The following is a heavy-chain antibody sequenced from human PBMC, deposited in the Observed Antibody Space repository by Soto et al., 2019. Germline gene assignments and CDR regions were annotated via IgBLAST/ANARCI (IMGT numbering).Heavy chain of an antibody. CDR3: ARNLGGGDCYPQGCYYYGMDV. CDR2: ISAYNGNT. Sequence: ASVKVSCKASGYTFTSYGISWVRQAPGQGLEWMGWISAYNGNTNYAQKLQGRVTMTTDTSTSTAYMELRSLRSDDTAVYYCARNLGGGDCYPQGCYYYGMDVWGQGNPGHRLL. V-gene: IGHV1-18*01. D-gene: IGHD2-21*02. CDR1: GYTFTSYG. J-gene: IGHJ6*02.